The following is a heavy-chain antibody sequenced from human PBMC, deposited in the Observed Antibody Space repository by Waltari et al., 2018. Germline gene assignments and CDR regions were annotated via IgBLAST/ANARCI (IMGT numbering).Heavy chain of an antibody. CDR1: GGTFSSYA. Sequence: QVQLVQSGAEVKKPGSSVKVSCKASGGTFSSYAISWVRQAPGQGLEWMGRINPNSGGTNYAQKFQGRVTMTRDTSISTAYMELSRLRSDDTAVYYCARVHKGETGTFDYWGQGTLVTVSS. CDR2: INPNSGGT. CDR3: ARVHKGETGTFDY. D-gene: IGHD1-7*01. J-gene: IGHJ4*02. V-gene: IGHV1-2*06.